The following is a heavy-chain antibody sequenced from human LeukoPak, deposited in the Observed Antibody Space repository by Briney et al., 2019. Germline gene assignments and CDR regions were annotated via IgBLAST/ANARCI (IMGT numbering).Heavy chain of an antibody. D-gene: IGHD5-24*01. CDR2: SYHTGST. Sequence: SQTLSLTCAVSGDSMASSGYSWSWIRQPAGKGLEWIGRSYHTGSTNYNPSPSSRATISVDTSKKLFFLKLTSVTASDTAVYYCARVRRGHFDFWGQGTLVTVSS. J-gene: IGHJ4*02. CDR3: ARVRRGHFDF. V-gene: IGHV4-61*02. CDR1: GDSMASSGYS.